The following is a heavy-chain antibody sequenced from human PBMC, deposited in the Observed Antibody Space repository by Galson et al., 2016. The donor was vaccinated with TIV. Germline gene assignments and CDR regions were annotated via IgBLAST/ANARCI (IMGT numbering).Heavy chain of an antibody. J-gene: IGHJ4*02. V-gene: IGHV3-21*01. CDR1: GLPFIHYS. CDR3: ARVKGDGEYSYGAFEF. D-gene: IGHD5-18*01. Sequence: TLRLSCAGFGLPFIHYSVNYVRQAPGKGLDWVASVSSSHRLLYYADSVKRRFTIPQDNAKNSLNLQMNSLRVEDTAVYYCARVKGDGEYSYGAFEFWGQGTQVTVSS. CDR2: VSSSHRLL.